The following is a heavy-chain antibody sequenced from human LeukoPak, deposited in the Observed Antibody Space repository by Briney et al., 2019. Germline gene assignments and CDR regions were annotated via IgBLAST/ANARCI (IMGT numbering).Heavy chain of an antibody. CDR3: ARGGFCSGGSCPVDYYYYMDV. J-gene: IGHJ6*03. V-gene: IGHV3-74*01. CDR1: GGSISNYYW. CDR2: INSDGSST. D-gene: IGHD2-15*01. Sequence: PSETLSLTCTVSGGSISNYYWMHWVRQAPGKGLVWVSRINSDGSSTSYADSVKGRFTISRDNAKNTLYLQLNSLRAEDTAVYYCARGGFCSGGSCPVDYYYYMDVWGKGTTVTVSS.